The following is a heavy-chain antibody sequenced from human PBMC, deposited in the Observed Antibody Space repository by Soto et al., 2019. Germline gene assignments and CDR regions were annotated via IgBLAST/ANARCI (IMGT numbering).Heavy chain of an antibody. Sequence: VSVKVSCKASGYTFTSYYMHWVRQAPGQGLEWMGIINPSGGSTSYAQKFQGRVTMTRDTSTSTVYMELSSLRSEDTAVYYCARVSLYAAAGTDAFDIWGQGTMVTVS. CDR2: INPSGGST. D-gene: IGHD6-13*01. CDR3: ARVSLYAAAGTDAFDI. V-gene: IGHV1-46*01. CDR1: GYTFTSYY. J-gene: IGHJ3*02.